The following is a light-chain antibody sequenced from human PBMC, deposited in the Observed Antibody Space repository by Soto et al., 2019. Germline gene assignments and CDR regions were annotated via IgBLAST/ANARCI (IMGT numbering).Light chain of an antibody. CDR2: GAS. CDR1: QSVSSAY. J-gene: IGKJ2*01. CDR3: QQYGSSPYT. Sequence: EIVLTQSPGTLSLSPGERATLSCRASQSVSSAYLAWYQQRPGQAPRLLTYGASSRATGMPDRFSASGSGTDFTRTISRLEPEDFAVYYCQQYGSSPYTFGQGTKLDIK. V-gene: IGKV3-20*01.